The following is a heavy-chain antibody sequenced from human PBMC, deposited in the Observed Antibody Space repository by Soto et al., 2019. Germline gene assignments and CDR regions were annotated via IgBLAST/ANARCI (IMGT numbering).Heavy chain of an antibody. CDR2: INPSGGST. J-gene: IGHJ6*02. V-gene: IGHV1-46*01. D-gene: IGHD2-21*02. Sequence: ASVKVSCKASGYTFTSYYMHWVRQAPGQGLEWMGIINPSGGSTSYAQKFQGRVTMTRDTSTSTVYMELSSLRSEDMAVYYCARGSGDYEGYYYYYGMDVWGQGTTVTVSS. CDR3: ARGSGDYEGYYYYYGMDV. CDR1: GYTFTSYY.